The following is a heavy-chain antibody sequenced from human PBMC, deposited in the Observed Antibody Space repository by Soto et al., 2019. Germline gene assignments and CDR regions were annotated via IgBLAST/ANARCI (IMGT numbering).Heavy chain of an antibody. CDR3: AADRYSSSWSYYYYGMDV. CDR2: IVVGSGNT. V-gene: IGHV1-58*02. D-gene: IGHD6-13*01. Sequence: SVKVSCKASGFTFTSSAMQWVRQARGQRLEWIGWIVVGSGNTNYAQKFQERVTITRDMSTSTAYMELSSLRSEDTAVYYCAADRYSSSWSYYYYGMDVWGQGTTVTVSS. J-gene: IGHJ6*02. CDR1: GFTFTSSA.